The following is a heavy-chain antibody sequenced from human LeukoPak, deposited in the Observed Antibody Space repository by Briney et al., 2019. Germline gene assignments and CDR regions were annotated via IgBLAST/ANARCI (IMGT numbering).Heavy chain of an antibody. J-gene: IGHJ3*02. V-gene: IGHV4-34*01. Sequence: PSETLSLTCAVHGGSFSAYYWNWVRQPPGKGLEWIGEINQSEGTKYNPSLKSRVTISEDTSKNQFSLELSSVTAADTAVYYCARGRGWDTSPAFDIWGQGTLVTVSS. CDR2: INQSEGT. D-gene: IGHD1-26*01. CDR3: ARGRGWDTSPAFDI. CDR1: GGSFSAYY.